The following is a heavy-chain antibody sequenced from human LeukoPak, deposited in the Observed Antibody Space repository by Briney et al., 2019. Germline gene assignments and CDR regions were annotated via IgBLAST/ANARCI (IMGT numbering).Heavy chain of an antibody. CDR2: IYYSGST. V-gene: IGHV4-59*01. Sequence: SSETLSLTCTVSGGSISSYYWSWIRQPPGKGLEWIGYIYYSGSTNYNPSLKSRVTISVDTSKNQLSLKLSSMTAADTAVYYCARGNSSGWFHYWGQGTLVTVSS. CDR1: GGSISSYY. CDR3: ARGNSSGWFHY. J-gene: IGHJ4*02. D-gene: IGHD6-19*01.